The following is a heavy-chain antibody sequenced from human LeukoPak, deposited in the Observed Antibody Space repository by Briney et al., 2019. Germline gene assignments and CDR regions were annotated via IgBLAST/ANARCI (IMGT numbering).Heavy chain of an antibody. Sequence: GGSLRLSCAASGFTFDDYTMHWVRQAPGKGLEWVSLISWDGGSTYYADSVKGRFTISRDNSKNSLYLQMNSLRTEDTALYYCAKDMRRGYYYDSRGIDYWGQGTLVTVSS. CDR2: ISWDGGST. J-gene: IGHJ4*02. CDR1: GFTFDDYT. CDR3: AKDMRRGYYYDSRGIDY. V-gene: IGHV3-43*01. D-gene: IGHD3-22*01.